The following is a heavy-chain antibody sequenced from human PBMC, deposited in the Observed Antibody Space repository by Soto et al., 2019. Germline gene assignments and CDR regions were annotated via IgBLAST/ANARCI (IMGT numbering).Heavy chain of an antibody. V-gene: IGHV1-69*13. CDR1: GGTFSSYA. J-gene: IGHJ6*02. Sequence: GASLKVSCKASGGTFSSYAISWVRQAPGQGLEWMGGIIPIFGTANYAQKFQGRVTITADESTSTAYMELSSLRSEDTAVYYCERASHMIVVVITSGYYYGMDVWGQGTTVTVSS. D-gene: IGHD3-22*01. CDR3: ERASHMIVVVITSGYYYGMDV. CDR2: IIPIFGTA.